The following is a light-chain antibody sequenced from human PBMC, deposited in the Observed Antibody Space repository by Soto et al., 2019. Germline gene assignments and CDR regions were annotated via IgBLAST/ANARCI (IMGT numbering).Light chain of an antibody. CDR1: QSVSSSY. J-gene: IGKJ1*01. CDR3: HQYGSSPWT. Sequence: EIVLTQSPGTLSLSPGERATLSCRASQSVSSSYLAWYQQKPGQAPRLLIYGASIRAPGIPDRCSGSGSGTDFTLTISRLEPEDFAVYYCHQYGSSPWTFGQGTKVEIK. CDR2: GAS. V-gene: IGKV3-20*01.